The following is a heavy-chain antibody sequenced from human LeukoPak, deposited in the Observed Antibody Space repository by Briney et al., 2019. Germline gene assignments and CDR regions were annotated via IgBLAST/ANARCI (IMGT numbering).Heavy chain of an antibody. CDR3: ARGGNSVFGVVDY. CDR2: INLNSGGP. J-gene: IGHJ4*02. CDR1: GYTFTGYY. D-gene: IGHD3-3*01. Sequence: ASVKVSCKASGYTFTGYYMHWVRQAPGQGLEWMGWINLNSGGPIYAQKFQGRVTMTWDTSISTTYMELRGLRSDDTAVYYCARGGNSVFGVVDYWGQGTLVTVSS. V-gene: IGHV1-2*02.